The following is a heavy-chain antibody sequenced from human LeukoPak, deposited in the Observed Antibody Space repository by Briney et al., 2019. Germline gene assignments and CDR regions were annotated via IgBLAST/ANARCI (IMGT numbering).Heavy chain of an antibody. CDR3: ARHGRDYDILTGYTVPSYFDY. J-gene: IGHJ4*02. Sequence: SETLSLTCTVSGGSISSSSYYWGWIRQPPGKGLEWIGSIYYSGSTYYNPSLKSRVTISVDTSKNQFSLKLSSVTAADTAVNYCARHGRDYDILTGYTVPSYFDYWGQGTLVTVSS. V-gene: IGHV4-39*01. CDR1: GGSISSSSYY. D-gene: IGHD3-9*01. CDR2: IYYSGST.